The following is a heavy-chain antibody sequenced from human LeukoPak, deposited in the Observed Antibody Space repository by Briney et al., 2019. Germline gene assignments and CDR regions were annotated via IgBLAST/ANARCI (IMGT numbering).Heavy chain of an antibody. V-gene: IGHV3-72*01. J-gene: IGHJ4*02. D-gene: IGHD3-22*01. Sequence: PGGSLRLYCAASGFTFSDHYMDWVRQAPGKGLEWVGRTRNKASSYTTEYAASVKGRFTISRDDSKNSLYLQMNSLKTEDTAVYYCARVPYYYDSSGYLPDYWGQGTLVTVSS. CDR2: TRNKASSYTT. CDR1: GFTFSDHY. CDR3: ARVPYYYDSSGYLPDY.